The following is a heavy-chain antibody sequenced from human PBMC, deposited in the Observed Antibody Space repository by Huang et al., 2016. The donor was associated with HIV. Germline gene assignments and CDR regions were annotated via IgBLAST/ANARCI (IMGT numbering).Heavy chain of an antibody. J-gene: IGHJ3*02. Sequence: VQLVQSGAEVKRPGTSVKISCKASGGSFNSLAFNWVRQAPGQGLQCMGGIVPLFSVTNYAEKFRGRLTISADKSTSTVFMELRGLTSEDTAVFFCAREGQTWYGKPIAAFEIWGQGTTVIVSP. V-gene: IGHV1-69*10. D-gene: IGHD6-13*01. CDR2: IVPLFSVT. CDR1: GGSFNSLA. CDR3: AREGQTWYGKPIAAFEI.